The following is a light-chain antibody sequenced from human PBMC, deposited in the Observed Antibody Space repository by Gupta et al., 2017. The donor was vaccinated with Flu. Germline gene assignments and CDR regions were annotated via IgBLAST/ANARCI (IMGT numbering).Light chain of an antibody. J-gene: IGLJ2*01. CDR3: SSYTSSSTVV. CDR1: SGDVGGYNY. V-gene: IGLV2-14*01. Sequence: QSALTQPASVSASPGQSLTISCTGTSGDVGGYNYVSWYQQHPGKAPNLVIFAVSNRPSVVSHRFSASKSANTASLTISGLQADDEGDYYCSSYTSSSTVVFGGGTKVTVL. CDR2: AVS.